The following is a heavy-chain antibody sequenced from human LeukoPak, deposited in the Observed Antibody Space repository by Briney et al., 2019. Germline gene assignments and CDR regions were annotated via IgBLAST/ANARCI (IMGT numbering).Heavy chain of an antibody. D-gene: IGHD2-15*01. Sequence: GESLKISCKGFGYSFSNYWIGWVRQMPGKGLEWMGIIYPADSDIRYSPSFQGQVTISADKSISTAYLQWSSLKASDTAIYYCARQEYCSGGSCYTWFDPWGQGTLVIVSS. V-gene: IGHV5-51*01. J-gene: IGHJ5*02. CDR2: IYPADSDI. CDR3: ARQEYCSGGSCYTWFDP. CDR1: GYSFSNYW.